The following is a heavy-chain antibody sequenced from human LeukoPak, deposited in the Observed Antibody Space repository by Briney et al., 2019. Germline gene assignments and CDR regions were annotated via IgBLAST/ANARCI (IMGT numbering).Heavy chain of an antibody. CDR3: SEGYFEPFDH. V-gene: IGHV4-59*02. D-gene: IGHD2/OR15-2a*01. J-gene: IGHJ4*02. CDR2: LSYTGKT. CDR1: GVSVSTSH. Sequence: SETLSLTCNVSGVSVSTSHWNWIRQRPGKGLEWIGCLSYTGKTDYNPSLKSRVSISLGSSNNHFSLKLTSVSAADTAVYYCSEGYFEPFDHWGQGILVTVSS.